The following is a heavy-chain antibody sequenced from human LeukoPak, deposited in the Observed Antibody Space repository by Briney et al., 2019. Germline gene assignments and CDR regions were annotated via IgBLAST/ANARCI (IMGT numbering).Heavy chain of an antibody. CDR1: GYTFTGYY. J-gene: IGHJ5*02. CDR2: INPNSGGT. V-gene: IGHV1-2*02. D-gene: IGHD3-22*01. Sequence: ASVSVSCKASGYTFTGYYMHWVRQAPGQGLEWMGWINPNSGGTNYAQKFQGRVTMTRDTSISTAYMELSRLRSDDTAVYYCARDPNSSGYENWFDPWGQGTLVTVSS. CDR3: ARDPNSSGYENWFDP.